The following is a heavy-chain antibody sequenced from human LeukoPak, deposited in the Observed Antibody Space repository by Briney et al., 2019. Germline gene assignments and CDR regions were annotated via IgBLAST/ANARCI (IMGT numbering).Heavy chain of an antibody. Sequence: PGGSLRLSCAASGFTFSSYAMSWVRQAPGKGLEWVSAISGSGGSTYYADSVKGRFTISRDNSKKMLYLQMNSLRAEDTAVYYCAKDFSYSGAYDYYWGQGTLVTVSS. CDR3: AKDFSYSGAYDYY. CDR2: ISGSGGST. J-gene: IGHJ4*02. D-gene: IGHD4-17*01. V-gene: IGHV3-23*01. CDR1: GFTFSSYA.